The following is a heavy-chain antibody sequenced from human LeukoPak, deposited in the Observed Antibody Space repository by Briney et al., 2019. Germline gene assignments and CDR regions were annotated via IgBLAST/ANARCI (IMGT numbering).Heavy chain of an antibody. V-gene: IGHV4-31*03. Sequence: PSQTLSLTCTVSGASISSGSHYWSWIRQHPGKGLEWIGYIFYSGSTYYNPSLKSRVTISVDTSKNQFSLRLDSVTAADTAVYYCVRDRGYSGQGILVTVSS. J-gene: IGHJ4*02. CDR3: VRDRGY. CDR1: GASISSGSHY. CDR2: IFYSGST.